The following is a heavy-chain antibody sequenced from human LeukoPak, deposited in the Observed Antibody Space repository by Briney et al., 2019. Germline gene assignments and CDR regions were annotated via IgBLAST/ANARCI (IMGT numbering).Heavy chain of an antibody. J-gene: IGHJ4*02. CDR3: AKVTYYYDSSGLDY. Sequence: GSLRLSFGASGFTFNSYGNHWVRQAPGKGLGWVAFIRYDGSNKYYADSVKGRFTISRDNSKNTLYLQMNSLRAEDTAVYYCAKVTYYYDSSGLDYWGQGTLVTVSS. V-gene: IGHV3-30*02. CDR1: GFTFNSYG. CDR2: IRYDGSNK. D-gene: IGHD3-22*01.